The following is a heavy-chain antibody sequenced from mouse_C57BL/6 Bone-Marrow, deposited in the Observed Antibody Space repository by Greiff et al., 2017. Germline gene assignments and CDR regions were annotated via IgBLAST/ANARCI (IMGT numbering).Heavy chain of an antibody. J-gene: IGHJ2*01. D-gene: IGHD1-1*01. CDR2: IYPGSGST. V-gene: IGHV1-55*01. CDR1: GYTFTSYW. Sequence: VQLQQPGAELVKPGASVKMSCKASGYTFTSYWITWVKQRPGQGLEWIGDIYPGSGSTNYNEKFKSKATLTVDTSSSTAYMQLSSLTSEDSAVYYCARRGVFTTVVPFDYWGQGTTLTVSS. CDR3: ARRGVFTTVVPFDY.